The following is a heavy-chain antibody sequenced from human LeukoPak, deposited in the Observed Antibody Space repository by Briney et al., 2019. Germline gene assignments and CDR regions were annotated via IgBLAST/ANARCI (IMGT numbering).Heavy chain of an antibody. CDR3: ARDQRTGRWEPQSSIYYYYYYGMDV. Sequence: GGSLRLSCAASGFTFSSYAMSWVRQAPGKGLELVSGISGSGGTTYYADSVKGRFTISRDNSKNTLYLQMNSLRAEDTAVYYCARDQRTGRWEPQSSIYYYYYYGMDVWGQGTTVTVSS. J-gene: IGHJ6*02. D-gene: IGHD1-26*01. CDR1: GFTFSSYA. V-gene: IGHV3-23*01. CDR2: ISGSGGTT.